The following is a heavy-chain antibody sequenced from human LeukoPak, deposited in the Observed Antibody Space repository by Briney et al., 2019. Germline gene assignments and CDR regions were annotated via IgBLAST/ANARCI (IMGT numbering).Heavy chain of an antibody. J-gene: IGHJ4*02. V-gene: IGHV4-59*01. CDR2: IYYSGST. CDR1: GGSISSYY. Sequence: SETLSLTCTVSGGSISSYYWSWIWQPPGKGLEWIGYIYYSGSTNYNPSLKSRVTISVDTSKNQFSLKLSSVTAADTAVYYCARGRVLPEFDSWGQGTLVTVSS. CDR3: ARGRVLPEFDS.